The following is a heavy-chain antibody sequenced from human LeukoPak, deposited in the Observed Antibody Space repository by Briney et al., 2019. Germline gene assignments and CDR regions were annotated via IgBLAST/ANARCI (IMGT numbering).Heavy chain of an antibody. J-gene: IGHJ4*02. V-gene: IGHV3-33*06. CDR2: IWYDGSNK. CDR3: AKVTGSGSQR. D-gene: IGHD3-10*01. Sequence: PGRSLRLSCAASGFTFSSYGMHWVRQAPGKGLDWVAVIWYDGSNKYYADSVKGRFTISSDNSKNTLYLQMNSLSAGDTAVYYCAKVTGSGSQRWGQGTLVTVSS. CDR1: GFTFSSYG.